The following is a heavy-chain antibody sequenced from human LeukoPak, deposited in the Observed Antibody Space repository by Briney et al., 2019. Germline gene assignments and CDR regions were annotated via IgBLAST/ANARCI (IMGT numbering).Heavy chain of an antibody. CDR2: IISSSSYI. CDR3: ARMTTNDI. Sequence: GGSLRLSCAASGFTFNDYSMNWVRPAPGKGLEWVSSIISSSSYIYYADSVKGRFTISRDNAKNTLYLQLNSLRAEDTAVYYCARMTTNDIWGQGTMVTVSS. J-gene: IGHJ3*02. D-gene: IGHD1-1*01. V-gene: IGHV3-21*01. CDR1: GFTFNDYS.